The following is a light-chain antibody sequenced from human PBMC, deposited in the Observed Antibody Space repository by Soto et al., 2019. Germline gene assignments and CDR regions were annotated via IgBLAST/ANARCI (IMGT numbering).Light chain of an antibody. Sequence: QPLLTHPASVSRSPGHSITISCTGTIIDVFHPYNYVSWYQQYPGKPPKLLIRGVSNRPSGTSGRFYGYKSGNTASLTISGLQTEDEADYYCMSYIASTSTHWVLGGGTKVTVL. CDR1: IIDVFHPYNY. V-gene: IGLV2-14*03. CDR3: MSYIASTSTHWV. J-gene: IGLJ3*02. CDR2: GVS.